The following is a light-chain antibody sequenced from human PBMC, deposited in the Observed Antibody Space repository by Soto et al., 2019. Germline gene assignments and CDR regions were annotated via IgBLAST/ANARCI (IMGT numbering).Light chain of an antibody. Sequence: EIVMTQSPATLFVSPGERATLSCRASQTVSDDLAWYQQKPGQAPRLLIYGASTRATDIPARFSGGGFGPAFTLTISGRQSEDSAIYYCQQYQDWPPITFGPGTKVNI. CDR2: GAS. CDR1: QTVSDD. CDR3: QQYQDWPPIT. V-gene: IGKV3-15*01. J-gene: IGKJ3*01.